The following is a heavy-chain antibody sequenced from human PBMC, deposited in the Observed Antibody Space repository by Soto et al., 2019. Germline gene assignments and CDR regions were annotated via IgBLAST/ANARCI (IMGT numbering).Heavy chain of an antibody. V-gene: IGHV5-51*01. CDR1: GYSFTSYW. CDR3: ARLGTDYYYYMDV. Sequence: GESLKISCKGSGYSFTSYWIGWVRQMPGKGLEWMGIIYPGDSDTRYSPSFQGQVTISADKSISPAYLQWSSLKASDTAMYYCARLGTDYYYYMDVWGKGTTVTVSS. J-gene: IGHJ6*03. CDR2: IYPGDSDT.